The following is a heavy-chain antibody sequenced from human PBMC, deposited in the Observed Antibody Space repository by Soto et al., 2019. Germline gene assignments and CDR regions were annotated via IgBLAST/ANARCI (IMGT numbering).Heavy chain of an antibody. CDR2: INYDGSSK. Sequence: QVHLVESGGGAVQAGRSVRVSCATSGFIFSAYGMHWVRQAPGKGLEWVALINYDGSSKFYGDSVKGRFTVSRDNSKNTLFLQLNSLRGEDTATYYCARCKQKVIHCAMDVWGQGATVTVTS. J-gene: IGHJ6*02. CDR1: GFIFSAYG. D-gene: IGHD2-21*01. CDR3: ARCKQKVIHCAMDV. V-gene: IGHV3-33*01.